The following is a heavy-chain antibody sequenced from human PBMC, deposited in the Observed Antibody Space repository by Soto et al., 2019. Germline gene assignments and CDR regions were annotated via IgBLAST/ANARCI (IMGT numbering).Heavy chain of an antibody. CDR1: VGSISSGGYS. J-gene: IGHJ4*02. CDR2: IYHSGST. D-gene: IGHD2-8*01. V-gene: IGHV4-30-2*01. Sequence: QLQLQESGSGLVKPSQTLSLTCAVSVGSISSGGYSWSWIRQPPGKGLEWIGYIYHSGSTYYNPSLKSRVTISVDRSKNQFSLKLSSVTAADTAVYYCARGPPNTYWGQGTLVTVSS. CDR3: ARGPPNTY.